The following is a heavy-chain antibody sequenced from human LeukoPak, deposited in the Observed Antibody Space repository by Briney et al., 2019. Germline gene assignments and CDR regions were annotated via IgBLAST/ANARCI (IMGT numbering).Heavy chain of an antibody. CDR2: ISGSVVST. J-gene: IGHJ4*02. Sequence: GGSLRLSCAASGFTSKNYGMSWVRQAPGKGLEWVSLISGSVVSTYYADSVKGRFTISRDISKNTVYLQMNSLRAEDTAVYYCAKPARDGYNYFDYWGQGTLVTVSS. CDR1: GFTSKNYG. CDR3: AKPARDGYNYFDY. D-gene: IGHD5-24*01. V-gene: IGHV3-23*01.